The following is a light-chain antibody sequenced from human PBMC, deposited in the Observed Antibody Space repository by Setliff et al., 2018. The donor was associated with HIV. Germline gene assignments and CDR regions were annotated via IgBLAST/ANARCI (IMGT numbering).Light chain of an antibody. CDR2: DVS. Sequence: QSALTQPRSVSGSPGQSVTISCTGTSSDVGGYNYVSWYQQHPGKAPKLMIYDVSKRPSGVPDRFSGSKSGHTASLTISGLQAEDEADYYCCSYAGSYIHVVFGGGTKVTVL. CDR1: SSDVGGYNY. V-gene: IGLV2-11*01. CDR3: CSYAGSYIHVV. J-gene: IGLJ2*01.